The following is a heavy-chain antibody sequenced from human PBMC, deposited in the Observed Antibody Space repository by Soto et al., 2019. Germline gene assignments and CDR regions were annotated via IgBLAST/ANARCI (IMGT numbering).Heavy chain of an antibody. CDR1: GYTFTGYY. CDR3: ASLGLHCSGGSCHDWFDP. J-gene: IGHJ5*02. V-gene: IGHV1-2*02. D-gene: IGHD2-15*01. Sequence: ASVKVSCKASGYTFTGYYMHWVRQAPGQGLGWMGWINPNSGGTNYAQKFQGRVTMTRDTSISTAYMELSRLRSDDTAVYYCASLGLHCSGGSCHDWFDPWGQGTQVTVSS. CDR2: INPNSGGT.